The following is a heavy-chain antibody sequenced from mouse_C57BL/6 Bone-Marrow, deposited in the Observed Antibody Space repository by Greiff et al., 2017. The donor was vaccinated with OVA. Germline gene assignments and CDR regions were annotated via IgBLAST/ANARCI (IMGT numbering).Heavy chain of an antibody. CDR3: AREYYYGSSYEGY. V-gene: IGHV1-7*01. CDR1: GYTFTSYW. Sequence: QVHVKQSGAELAKPGASVKLSCKASGYTFTSYWMHWVKQRPGQGLEWIGYINPSSGYTKYNQKFKDKATLTADKSSSTDYMQLSSLTYEDSADYYCAREYYYGSSYEGYWGQGTTLTVSS. D-gene: IGHD1-1*01. CDR2: INPSSGYT. J-gene: IGHJ2*01.